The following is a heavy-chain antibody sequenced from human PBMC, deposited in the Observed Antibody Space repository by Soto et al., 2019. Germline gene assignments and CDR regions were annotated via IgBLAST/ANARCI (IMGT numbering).Heavy chain of an antibody. CDR3: AKGTDYYDSCDYSLGAPRDRSDC. V-gene: IGHV3-23*01. D-gene: IGHD3-22*01. Sequence: GGSLRLSCAASGFTFSTYGMSWVRQAPGKGLEWVSAIAGPGGGASYADSVQGRFTISRDTSKNTLYLQMNSLRAEDTAVYYCAKGTDYYDSCDYSLGAPRDRSDCWGRGALVTVS. J-gene: IGHJ4*02. CDR1: GFTFSTYG. CDR2: IAGPGGGA.